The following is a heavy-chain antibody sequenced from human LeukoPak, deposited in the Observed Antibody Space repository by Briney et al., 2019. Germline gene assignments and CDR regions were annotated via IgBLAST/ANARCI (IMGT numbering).Heavy chain of an antibody. CDR3: ASGIGVGDSFDI. J-gene: IGHJ3*02. CDR2: INSDARNT. CDR1: GFTFSSYW. D-gene: IGHD3-3*01. V-gene: IGHV3-74*01. Sequence: PGGSLRLSCAASGFTFSSYWMYWVRQAPGKGLVWVSRINSDARNTNYADSVQGRFTISRDNAKNTPYLQMNSLRVEDTAVYYCASGIGVGDSFDIWGQGTMVTVSS.